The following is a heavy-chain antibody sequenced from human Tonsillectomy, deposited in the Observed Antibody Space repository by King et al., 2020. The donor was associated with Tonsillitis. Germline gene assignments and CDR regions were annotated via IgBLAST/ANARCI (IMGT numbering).Heavy chain of an antibody. Sequence: VQLVESGGGLVQPGGSLRLSCAASGFTFSSYAMSWVRQAPGKGLEWVSAISGSGGSTYYADSVKGRFTISRDNSKNTLYLQMNSLRAEDTAVYYCAKDGYITGTTKAGKYFDYWGQGTLVTVSS. CDR2: ISGSGGST. CDR3: AKDGYITGTTKAGKYFDY. D-gene: IGHD1-7*01. V-gene: IGHV3-23*04. CDR1: GFTFSSYA. J-gene: IGHJ4*02.